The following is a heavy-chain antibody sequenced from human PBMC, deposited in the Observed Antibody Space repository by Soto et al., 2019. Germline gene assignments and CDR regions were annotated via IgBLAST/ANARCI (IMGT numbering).Heavy chain of an antibody. D-gene: IGHD3-10*01. CDR1: GFTFSSYS. J-gene: IGHJ6*02. Sequence: PGGSLRLSCAASGFTFSSYSMNWVRQAPGKGLEWVSSISSSSYIYYADSVKGRFTISRDNAKNSLYLQMNSLRAEDTAVYYCARARTGFGELLGVAQHYGMDVWGQGTTVTVSS. CDR3: ARARTGFGELLGVAQHYGMDV. CDR2: ISSSSYI. V-gene: IGHV3-21*01.